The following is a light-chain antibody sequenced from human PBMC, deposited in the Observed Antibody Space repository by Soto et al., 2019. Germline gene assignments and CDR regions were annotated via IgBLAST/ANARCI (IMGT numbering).Light chain of an antibody. CDR1: QSVSSNY. J-gene: IGKJ4*01. CDR3: QQYDTSPPLP. CDR2: GAS. V-gene: IGKV3-20*01. Sequence: IVLTQSPGTLSLSPGDRATLSCRASQSVSSNYLGWYQQKPGQAPRLLLYGASSRAIGIPDRFSGSGSRTDFPLPISRLAPEDFAVYYCQQYDTSPPLPFGGGTKGEIK.